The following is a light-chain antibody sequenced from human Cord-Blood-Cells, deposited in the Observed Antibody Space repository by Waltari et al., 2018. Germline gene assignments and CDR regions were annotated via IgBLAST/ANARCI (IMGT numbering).Light chain of an antibody. CDR1: SSDVGGYNY. J-gene: IGLJ3*02. CDR3: SSYTSSSTPL. CDR2: DVS. V-gene: IGLV2-14*01. Sequence: QSALTQPASVSGSPGQSITISCTGTSSDVGGYNYFSWYQQHPSKTPKPMIFDVSNRPSGVSNRFSGSKSGNTASLTISGLQAEDEAYYYCSSYTSSSTPLFGGGTKLTVL.